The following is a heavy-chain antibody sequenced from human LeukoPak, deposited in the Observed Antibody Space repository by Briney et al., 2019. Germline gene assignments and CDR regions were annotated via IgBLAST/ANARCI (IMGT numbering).Heavy chain of an antibody. Sequence: PSQTLSLTCTVSGGFISSGSYYWSWIRQPAGRGLEWIGRIYTSGSTNYNPSLKSRVTISVDTSKNQFSLKLSSVTAADTAVYCCARDYYDSSGYPAGAFDIWGQGTMVTVSS. D-gene: IGHD3-22*01. CDR1: GGFISSGSYY. J-gene: IGHJ3*02. CDR3: ARDYYDSSGYPAGAFDI. V-gene: IGHV4-61*02. CDR2: IYTSGST.